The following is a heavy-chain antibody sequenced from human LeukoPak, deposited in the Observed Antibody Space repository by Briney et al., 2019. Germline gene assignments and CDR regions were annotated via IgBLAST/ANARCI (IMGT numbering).Heavy chain of an antibody. Sequence: GGSLRLSCPASGFTFSSYSMNWVRQAQGKGLEWVSSISSSSSYIYYADSVKGRFTISRDNAKNSLYLQMNSLRAEDTAVFYCATNDYGASDYWGQGTLVTVSS. CDR3: ATNDYGASDY. CDR2: ISSSSSYI. V-gene: IGHV3-21*01. CDR1: GFTFSSYS. D-gene: IGHD4-17*01. J-gene: IGHJ4*02.